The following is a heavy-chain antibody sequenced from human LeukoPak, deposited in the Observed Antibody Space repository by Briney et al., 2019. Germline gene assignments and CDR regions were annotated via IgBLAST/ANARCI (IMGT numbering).Heavy chain of an antibody. CDR2: ISSSGSTI. CDR3: TRGREQWLVATPFQH. CDR1: GFTFSDYY. D-gene: IGHD6-19*01. J-gene: IGHJ1*01. V-gene: IGHV3-11*01. Sequence: GSRRLSCAASGFTFSDYYMSWIRQAPGKGLEWVSYISSSGSTIYYADSVKGRFTISRDTAKNSLYLQMNSLRAEDTAVYYCTRGREQWLVATPFQHWGQGTLVTVSS.